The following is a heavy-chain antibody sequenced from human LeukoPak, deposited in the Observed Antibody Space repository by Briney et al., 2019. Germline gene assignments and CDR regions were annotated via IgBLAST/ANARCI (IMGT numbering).Heavy chain of an antibody. D-gene: IGHD4-17*01. J-gene: IGHJ4*02. Sequence: GRSLRLSCAASGFTFDDYAMHWVRQAPGKGLEWVSGISWNSGSIGYADSVKGRFTISRDNAKNSLYLQMNSLRAEDTAVYYCARDPFYGDADLDSWGQGTLVTVSS. CDR2: ISWNSGSI. CDR1: GFTFDDYA. V-gene: IGHV3-9*01. CDR3: ARDPFYGDADLDS.